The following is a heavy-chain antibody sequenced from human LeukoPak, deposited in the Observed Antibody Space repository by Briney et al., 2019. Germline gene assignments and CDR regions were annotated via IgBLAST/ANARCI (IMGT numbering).Heavy chain of an antibody. CDR1: GFSFSRYW. V-gene: IGHV3-7*01. J-gene: IGHJ3*02. CDR3: ARDWRDSSGKFPNDAFDI. D-gene: IGHD3-22*01. Sequence: PGGSLRLSCAASGFSFSRYWMSWVRQAPGKGLEWVANIKQDGSEKNYVESVKGRFTISRDNAKNSLYLQTNSLRAEDTAVYYCARDWRDSSGKFPNDAFDIWGQGTMVTVSS. CDR2: IKQDGSEK.